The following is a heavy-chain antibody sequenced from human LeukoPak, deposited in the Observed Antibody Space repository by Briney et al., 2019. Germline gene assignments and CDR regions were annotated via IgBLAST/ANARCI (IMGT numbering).Heavy chain of an antibody. CDR3: AKDKGKTAVDY. Sequence: GGSLRLSCATSGLIFSACGMHWVRQAPGKGLEWVAFIWSDGSNKYYADSVKGRFTISRDDSRNTLYLQMNSLRVEDTAVYYCAKDKGKTAVDYWGQGTLVTVPS. V-gene: IGHV3-30*02. CDR1: GLIFSACG. J-gene: IGHJ4*02. CDR2: IWSDGSNK. D-gene: IGHD2-2*01.